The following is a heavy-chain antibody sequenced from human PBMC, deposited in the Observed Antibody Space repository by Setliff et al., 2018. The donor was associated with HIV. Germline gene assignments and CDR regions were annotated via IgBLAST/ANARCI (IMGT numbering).Heavy chain of an antibody. Sequence: KTSETLSLTCTVSGGSISSSNYYWGWIRQPPGKGLEYIGGIYHSGSTYYNPSLKSRVTISTDTSKNQFSLNVRSVTAADTAVYFCAKSSPSIGYISDHWGQGTLVTISS. D-gene: IGHD5-12*01. J-gene: IGHJ4*02. CDR3: AKSSPSIGYISDH. V-gene: IGHV4-39*07. CDR2: IYHSGST. CDR1: GGSISSSNYY.